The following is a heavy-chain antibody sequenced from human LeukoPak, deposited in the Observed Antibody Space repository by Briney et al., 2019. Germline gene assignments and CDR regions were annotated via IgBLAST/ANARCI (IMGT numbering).Heavy chain of an antibody. Sequence: PSETLSLTCGVYGGSFSGYYWSWIRQPAARGLEWIGRIYPSGTTNYNPSLKSRVTMSVDTAKNQFSLGLTSVTAADTAVYYCARGWGSFDVWGQGTMVTISS. CDR1: GGSFSGYY. CDR2: IYPSGTT. CDR3: ARGWGSFDV. D-gene: IGHD1-26*01. J-gene: IGHJ3*01. V-gene: IGHV4-59*10.